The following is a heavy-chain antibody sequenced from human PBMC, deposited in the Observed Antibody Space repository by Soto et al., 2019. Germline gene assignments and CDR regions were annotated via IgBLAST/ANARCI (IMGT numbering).Heavy chain of an antibody. J-gene: IGHJ6*02. CDR2: ISYDGSNK. D-gene: IGHD1-1*01. V-gene: IGHV3-30-3*01. CDR3: ARARLRYNCNDFPYSSYGMDV. Sequence: QVQLVESGGGVVQPGRSLRLSCAASGFTFSSYAMHWVRQAPGKGVEWVAVISYDGSNKYYAASVKGRFTISRDNSKNTLYKQMNSLRAEDTAVYYCARARLRYNCNDFPYSSYGMDVWGQGTTVTVSS. CDR1: GFTFSSYA.